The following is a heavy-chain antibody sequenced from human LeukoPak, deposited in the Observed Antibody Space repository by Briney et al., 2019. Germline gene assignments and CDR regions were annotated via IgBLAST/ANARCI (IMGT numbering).Heavy chain of an antibody. CDR1: GGSISSGDYS. V-gene: IGHV4-30-2*01. Sequence: SETLSLTCAVSGGSISSGDYSWNWIRQAGGKGVEWIEYMYHSWSSSYNPSLRRRVTISVDRSKYQISLRLSSVTAADTAVYYCARANGYYGSGIPYFDYWGRGSLVTVSS. J-gene: IGHJ4*02. CDR3: ARANGYYGSGIPYFDY. CDR2: MYHSWSS. D-gene: IGHD3-10*01.